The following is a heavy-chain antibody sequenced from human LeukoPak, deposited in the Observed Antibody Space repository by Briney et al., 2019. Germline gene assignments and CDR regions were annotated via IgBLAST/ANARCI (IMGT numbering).Heavy chain of an antibody. Sequence: GGSLRLSCAASGFSFSSYAMHWVRQAPGKGLEWVAVIWYDGSNQYYADSVRGRFTISRDNSKNALHLQMNSLRAEDTAAYYCVKSGPDFGDLPSEYYFDFWGQGTLVTVSS. CDR3: VKSGPDFGDLPSEYYFDF. J-gene: IGHJ4*02. CDR1: GFSFSSYA. D-gene: IGHD4-17*01. V-gene: IGHV3-33*06. CDR2: IWYDGSNQ.